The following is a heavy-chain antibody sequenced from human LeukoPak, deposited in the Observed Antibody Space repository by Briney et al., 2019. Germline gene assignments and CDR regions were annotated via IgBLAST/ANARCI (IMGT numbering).Heavy chain of an antibody. D-gene: IGHD2-8*01. CDR1: GFTFSSYA. V-gene: IGHV3-23*01. Sequence: GGSLRLSCAASGFTFSSYAMTWVRQAPGKGLEWVSTVSGSAGRTDYADSVKGRFTISRDNPKNTLYLQMNSLRAEDTAVYYCAKNRGHCVNGVCHNYYYMDVWGKGTTVTVSS. CDR2: VSGSAGRT. CDR3: AKNRGHCVNGVCHNYYYMDV. J-gene: IGHJ6*03.